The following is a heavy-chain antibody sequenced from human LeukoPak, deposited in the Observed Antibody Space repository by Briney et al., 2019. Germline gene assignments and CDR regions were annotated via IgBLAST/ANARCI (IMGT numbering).Heavy chain of an antibody. CDR2: ISSSSSTI. J-gene: IGHJ4*02. V-gene: IGHV3-48*01. CDR3: ARERPGSYYYGSGSYSDY. Sequence: GGTLRLSCAASGFTFSSYSMNWVRQAPGKGLEWVSYISSSSSTIYYADSVKGRFTISRDNAKNSLYLQMNSLRAEDTAVYYCARERPGSYYYGSGSYSDYWGQGTLVTVSS. CDR1: GFTFSSYS. D-gene: IGHD3-10*01.